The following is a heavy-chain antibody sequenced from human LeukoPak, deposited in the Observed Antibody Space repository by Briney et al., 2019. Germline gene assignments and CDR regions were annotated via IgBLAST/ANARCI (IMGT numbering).Heavy chain of an antibody. CDR2: IYHSGST. V-gene: IGHV4-38-2*01. CDR1: GFTFSSYE. J-gene: IGHJ4*02. Sequence: GSLRLSCAASGFTFSSYEMNWVRQAPGKGLEWIGSIYHSGSTYYNPSLKSRVTISVDTSKNQFSLKLSSVTAADTAVYYCARHSSSWFLWGQGTLVTVSS. D-gene: IGHD6-13*01. CDR3: ARHSSSWFL.